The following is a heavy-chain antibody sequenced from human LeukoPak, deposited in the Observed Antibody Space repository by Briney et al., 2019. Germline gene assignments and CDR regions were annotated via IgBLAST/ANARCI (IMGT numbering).Heavy chain of an antibody. D-gene: IGHD6-6*01. V-gene: IGHV1-18*01. CDR2: VSAYNGNT. J-gene: IGHJ5*02. Sequence: ASVKVSCKASVYSFTSYGISWVRQAPGQGLEWMGWVSAYNGNTNYAQKLQGRVTMTTDTSTSTAYMELRSLRSDDTAVYYCARAARGSSRIVSPRGDWFDPWGQGTLVTVSS. CDR1: VYSFTSYG. CDR3: ARAARGSSRIVSPRGDWFDP.